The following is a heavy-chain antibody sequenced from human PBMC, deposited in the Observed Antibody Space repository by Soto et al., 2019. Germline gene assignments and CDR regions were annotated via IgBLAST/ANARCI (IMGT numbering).Heavy chain of an antibody. CDR2: IYDDGSA. J-gene: IGHJ5*02. CDR3: ARDKYCSGGSCRKQWFDP. V-gene: IGHV4-59*01. CDR1: GGSISSSY. Sequence: PSETLSLTCTVSGGSISSSYWSWIRQPPGKGLEWLAYIYDDGSANYNPSLKSRATISLDMSKNQFSLKLTSVTAADTAVYYCARDKYCSGGSCRKQWFDPWGQGPLGTV. D-gene: IGHD2-15*01.